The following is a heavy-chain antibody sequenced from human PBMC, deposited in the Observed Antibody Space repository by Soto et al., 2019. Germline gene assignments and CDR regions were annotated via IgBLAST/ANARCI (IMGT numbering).Heavy chain of an antibody. V-gene: IGHV1-24*01. CDR1: GYSLTDLS. D-gene: IGHD3-9*01. CDR3: ATERYLLFDS. CDR2: FDPENGDT. J-gene: IGHJ4*02. Sequence: QVQLVQSGAEEKKPGASVKVSCKVSGYSLTDLSMHWVRQTPGKGLEWMGGFDPENGDTIYAQKFQGRVTMTEDTSTDTAYMALSSLGSEDTAVYYCATERYLLFDSWGQGTLVTVSS.